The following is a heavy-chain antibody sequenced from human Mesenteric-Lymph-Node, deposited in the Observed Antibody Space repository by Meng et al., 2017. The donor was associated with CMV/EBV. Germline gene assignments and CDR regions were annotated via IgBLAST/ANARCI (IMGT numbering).Heavy chain of an antibody. CDR1: GFTFSDYY. D-gene: IGHD2-21*01. J-gene: IGHJ3*02. CDR3: ARGCGGDCPYDI. Sequence: GGSLRLSCAASGFTFSDYYMSWIRQAPGKGLEWVSLIYSSGSTQYADSVKGRFTLSRDNSKNTLYLQMNSLRVEDTAVYYCARGCGGDCPYDIWGQGTMVTVSS. CDR2: IYSSGST. V-gene: IGHV3-53*01.